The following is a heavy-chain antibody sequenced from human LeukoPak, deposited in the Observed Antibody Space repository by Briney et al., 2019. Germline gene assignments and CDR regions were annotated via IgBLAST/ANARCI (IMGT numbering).Heavy chain of an antibody. Sequence: GESLKISCKGSGYSFTSYWIGWVRQMPGKGLEWMGVIHPGEYERRYSPSFEGQVTISADRSISTAYMQWSSLKASDTAMYYCARRTDSGWKWFDPWGQGTLVTVSS. CDR2: IHPGEYER. CDR3: ARRTDSGWKWFDP. V-gene: IGHV5-51*01. J-gene: IGHJ5*02. CDR1: GYSFTSYW. D-gene: IGHD6-25*01.